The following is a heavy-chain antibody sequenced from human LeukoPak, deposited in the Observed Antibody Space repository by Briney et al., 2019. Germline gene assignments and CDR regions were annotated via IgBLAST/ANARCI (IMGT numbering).Heavy chain of an antibody. J-gene: IGHJ6*03. CDR1: GGSISSGSYY. V-gene: IGHV4-61*02. Sequence: SETLSLTCSVSGGSISSGSYYWSWIRQPAGKGLEWIGRIYSSGSTNYNPSLKSRVIIALDTSKNQFSLKLTSVTAADTAVCYCAGDNWSAAAGYYYYMDVWGKGTTVTVSS. CDR3: AGDNWSAAAGYYYYMDV. CDR2: IYSSGST. D-gene: IGHD6-13*01.